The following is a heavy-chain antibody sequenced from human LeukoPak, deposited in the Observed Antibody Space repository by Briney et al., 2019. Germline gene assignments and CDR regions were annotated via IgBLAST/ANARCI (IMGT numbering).Heavy chain of an antibody. CDR3: ARAVLYDYYYMDV. J-gene: IGHJ6*03. V-gene: IGHV1-2*02. CDR1: GYTFNNYF. D-gene: IGHD3-16*01. CDR2: INPNSGGT. Sequence: ASVKVSCKASGYTFNNYFIHWVRQAPGQGLEWMGWINPNSGGTNYAQKFQGRVTMTRDTSISTAYMELSRLRSDDTAVYYCARAVLYDYYYMDVWGKGTTVTVSS.